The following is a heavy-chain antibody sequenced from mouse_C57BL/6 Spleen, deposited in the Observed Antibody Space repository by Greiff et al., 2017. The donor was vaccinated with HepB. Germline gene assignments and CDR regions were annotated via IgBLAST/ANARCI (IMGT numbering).Heavy chain of an antibody. CDR2: IDPETGGT. D-gene: IGHD1-3*01. V-gene: IGHV1-15*01. CDR1: GYTFTDYE. Sequence: VKLQESGAELVRPGASVTLSCKASGYTFTDYEMPWVKQTPVHGLEWIGAIDPETGGTAYNQKFKGKAILTADKSSSTAYMELRSLTSEDSAVYYCTRWEWAYWGQGTLVTVSA. CDR3: TRWEWAY. J-gene: IGHJ3*01.